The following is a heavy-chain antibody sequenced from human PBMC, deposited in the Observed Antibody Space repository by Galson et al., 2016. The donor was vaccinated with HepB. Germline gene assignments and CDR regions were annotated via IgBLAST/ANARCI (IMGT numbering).Heavy chain of an antibody. D-gene: IGHD2-2*01. J-gene: IGHJ1*01. CDR2: IYYRGTT. Sequence: ETLSLTCTVSGGSITSLYWSWVRQPPGKGMEWIGYIYYRGTTNYNPNLESRVSISVDSSRKHFYLKLDSVTAADTAIYYCARLGGGYCSSSRCYGYFQIWGQGTLITVAP. CDR1: GGSITSLY. CDR3: ARLGGGYCSSSRCYGYFQI. V-gene: IGHV4-59*08.